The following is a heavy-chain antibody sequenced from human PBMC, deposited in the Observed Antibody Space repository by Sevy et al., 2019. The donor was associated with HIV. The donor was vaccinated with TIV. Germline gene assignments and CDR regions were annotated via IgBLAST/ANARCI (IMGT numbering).Heavy chain of an antibody. CDR2: ISTGRSTI. CDR1: GFTFISYS. D-gene: IGHD5-18*01. J-gene: IGHJ6*02. V-gene: IGHV3-48*01. Sequence: GGSLRLSCAASGFTFISYSFNWVRQAPGKGLEWLSYISTGRSTIYNADSVKGRFTISRDNAKKSLYLQMNSLRVEDTAVYYCAREGGYSDQGMDVWGQGTTVTSP. CDR3: AREGGYSDQGMDV.